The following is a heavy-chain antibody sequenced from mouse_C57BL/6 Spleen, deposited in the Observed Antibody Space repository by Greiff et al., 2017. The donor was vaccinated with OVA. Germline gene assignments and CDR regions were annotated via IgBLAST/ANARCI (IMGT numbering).Heavy chain of an antibody. V-gene: IGHV5-15*01. D-gene: IGHD2-2*01. CDR2: ISNLAYSI. Sequence: EVQLVESGGGLVQPGGSLKLSCAASGFTFSDYGMAWVRQAPRKGPEWVAFISNLAYSIYYADTVTGRFTISRENAKNTLYLEMSSLRSEDTAMYYCARGNYGYEFAYWGQGLWSLSLQ. CDR3: ARGNYGYEFAY. CDR1: GFTFSDYG. J-gene: IGHJ3*01.